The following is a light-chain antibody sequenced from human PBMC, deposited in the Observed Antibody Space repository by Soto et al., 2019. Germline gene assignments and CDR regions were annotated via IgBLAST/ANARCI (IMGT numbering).Light chain of an antibody. V-gene: IGKV3D-7*01. CDR3: QKDYNLPLN. CDR1: QSLNIRY. CDR2: GAS. Sequence: EIVLTQSPATLSFSPGERATLYCRVSQSLNIRYLSWYQQRPGQAPRLLMYGASTRATGVPARFSGSGSGTDFTLTISSLQPEDFAVYYCQKDYNLPLNCGGGNKGDIK. J-gene: IGKJ4*01.